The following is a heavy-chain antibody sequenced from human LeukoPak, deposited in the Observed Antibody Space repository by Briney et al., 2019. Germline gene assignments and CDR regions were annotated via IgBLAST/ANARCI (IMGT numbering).Heavy chain of an antibody. D-gene: IGHD3-16*01. CDR1: GYIFTGYY. CDR2: INPNSGDT. Sequence: ASVKVSCKASGYIFTGYYMHWVRQAPGQGLEWMGWINPNSGDTNYAQKFQDRVTKTRDTSISTAYMELSRLRSDDTAVYYCARVRYRLAETYIDYWGQGTLVTVSS. CDR3: ARVRYRLAETYIDY. V-gene: IGHV1-2*02. J-gene: IGHJ4*02.